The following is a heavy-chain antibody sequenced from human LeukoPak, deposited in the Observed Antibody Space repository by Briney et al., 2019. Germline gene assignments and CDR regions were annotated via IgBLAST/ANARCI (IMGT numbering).Heavy chain of an antibody. J-gene: IGHJ6*02. V-gene: IGHV1-69*04. CDR1: GGTFSSSA. Sequence: SVKVSCKTSGGTFSSSAITWVRQAPGQGLEWMGRIIPVLNITTYAQRFQGRVTITADTSTSTVYMELSSLRSEETAVYYCAKDQGLTAPPPYGLDVWGQGTTVIVTS. CDR3: AKDQGLTAPPPYGLDV. D-gene: IGHD5-18*01. CDR2: IIPVLNIT.